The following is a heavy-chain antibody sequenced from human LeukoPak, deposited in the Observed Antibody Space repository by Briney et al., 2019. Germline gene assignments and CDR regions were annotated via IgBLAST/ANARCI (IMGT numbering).Heavy chain of an antibody. CDR1: GYTFTKYY. CDR2: INPSGGST. V-gene: IGHV1-46*01. Sequence: ASVKVSCKASGYTFTKYYMHWVRQAPGQGLEWMGIINPSGGSTSYAQKFQGRVTMTRGTSTSTVCMELSSLRSEDTAVYYCALPRGGYSSSPFDYWGQGTLVTVSS. J-gene: IGHJ4*02. D-gene: IGHD6-6*01. CDR3: ALPRGGYSSSPFDY.